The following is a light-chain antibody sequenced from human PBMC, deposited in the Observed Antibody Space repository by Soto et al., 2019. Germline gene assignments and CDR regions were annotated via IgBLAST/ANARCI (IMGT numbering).Light chain of an antibody. J-gene: IGLJ1*01. CDR3: GAWDGGLSAFV. V-gene: IGLV1-51*01. CDR1: SSNIGNSF. Sequence: QSALTQPPSVSAAPGRTVTISCSGSSSNIGNSFVSWYQQLPGTAPRLLIYDNNERPSGIPDRFPGSKSGTSATLGITGPQTGDEADYYCGAWDGGLSAFVFGTGTKVTVL. CDR2: DNN.